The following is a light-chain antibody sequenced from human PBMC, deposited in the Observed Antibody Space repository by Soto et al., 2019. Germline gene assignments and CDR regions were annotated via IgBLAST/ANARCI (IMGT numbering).Light chain of an antibody. CDR2: GAS. Sequence: EIVMTKSPATLSVPPGEGASLSCRATQTISSNLAWYLQKPGQAPRLLIHGASTRATDVPAKFSGSASETESTLTITSLQSEDFAVYDGQQYHNCPPQYTFGQGTQLQSK. CDR3: QQYHNCPPQYT. CDR1: QTISSN. J-gene: IGKJ2*01. V-gene: IGKV3-15*01.